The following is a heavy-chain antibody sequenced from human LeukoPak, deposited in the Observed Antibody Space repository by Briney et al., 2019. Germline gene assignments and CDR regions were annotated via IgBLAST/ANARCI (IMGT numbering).Heavy chain of an antibody. Sequence: ASVKVSCKASGYTLTGYYMHWVRQAPGQGLEWMGWINPNSGGTNYAQKFQGRVTMTRDTSISTAYMELSRLRSDDTAVYYCARFNYGDFTVDYWGQGTLVTVSS. CDR1: GYTLTGYY. V-gene: IGHV1-2*02. CDR2: INPNSGGT. J-gene: IGHJ4*02. CDR3: ARFNYGDFTVDY. D-gene: IGHD4-17*01.